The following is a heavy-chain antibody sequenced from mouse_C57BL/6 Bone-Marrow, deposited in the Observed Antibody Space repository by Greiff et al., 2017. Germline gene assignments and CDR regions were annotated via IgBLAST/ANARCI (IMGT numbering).Heavy chain of an antibody. CDR2: IDPSDSYT. Sequence: QVQLQQPGAELVKPGASVKLSCKASGYTFTSYRMQWVKQRPGPGLEWIGEIDPSDSYTNYNQKFQGKATLTVDTSSSTAYMQLSSLTSEDSAVYYCAIYFDYWGQGTTLTVSS. CDR3: AIYFDY. CDR1: GYTFTSYR. J-gene: IGHJ2*01. V-gene: IGHV1-50*01.